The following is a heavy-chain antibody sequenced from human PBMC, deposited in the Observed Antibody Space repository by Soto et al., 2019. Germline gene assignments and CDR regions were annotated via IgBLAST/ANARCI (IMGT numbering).Heavy chain of an antibody. CDR2: INPTGGST. D-gene: IGHD2-21*01. CDR1: GYTFINYY. V-gene: IGHV1-46*01. J-gene: IGHJ4*02. CDR3: ARHLAAGDF. Sequence: QVQLVQSGAEVKKPGASVKVSCKASGYTFINYYIHWVRQAPGHGLEWLAIINPTGGSTNYAQKFQGRLTLTMDTSTSTVYMELSSLTSEDTAMYSCARHLAAGDFWGQGTLVTVSS.